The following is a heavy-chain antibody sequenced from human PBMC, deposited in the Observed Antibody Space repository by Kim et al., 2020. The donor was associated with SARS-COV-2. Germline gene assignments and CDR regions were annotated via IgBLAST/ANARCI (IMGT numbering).Heavy chain of an antibody. CDR1: GGSISSSSYY. CDR2: IYYSGST. D-gene: IGHD3-10*01. CDR3: ARRGITMVRGVPEVDY. V-gene: IGHV4-39*01. J-gene: IGHJ4*02. Sequence: SETLSLTCTVSGGSISSSSYYWGWIRQPPGKGLEWIGSIYYSGSTYYNPSLKSRVTISVDTSKNQFSLKLSSVTAADTAVYYCARRGITMVRGVPEVDYWGQGTLVTVSS.